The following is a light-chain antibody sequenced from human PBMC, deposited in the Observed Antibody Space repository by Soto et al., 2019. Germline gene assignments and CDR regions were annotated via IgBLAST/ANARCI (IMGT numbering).Light chain of an antibody. Sequence: DIHLTQSPSTLSTSVGARVTITCRASQSVSYWLAWYQQKPGKAPNLLIYDGSTLASGVPPRFSGGGFGTDFTLTISSLQPDDSAMYYCQHYNTSSKAFGPGTRVEIK. CDR3: QHYNTSSKA. CDR2: DGS. CDR1: QSVSYW. J-gene: IGKJ3*01. V-gene: IGKV1-5*01.